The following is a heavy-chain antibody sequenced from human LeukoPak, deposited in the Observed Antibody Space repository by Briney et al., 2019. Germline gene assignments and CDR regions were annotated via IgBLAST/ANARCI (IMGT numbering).Heavy chain of an antibody. J-gene: IGHJ4*02. CDR3: ARGDWPFYFDY. V-gene: IGHV4-59*11. CDR2: IYYSGST. D-gene: IGHD2-21*01. CDR1: GGSISSHY. Sequence: PSETLSLTCTVSGGSISSHYWSWIRQPLGKGLEWIGYIYYSGSTNYNPSLESRVTISVDTSKNQFSLKLSSVTAADTAVYYCARGDWPFYFDYWGQGTLVTVSS.